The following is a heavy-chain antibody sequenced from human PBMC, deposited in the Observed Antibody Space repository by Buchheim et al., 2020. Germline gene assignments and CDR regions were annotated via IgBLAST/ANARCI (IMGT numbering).Heavy chain of an antibody. V-gene: IGHV4-34*01. Sequence: QVLLQQWGAGLLRPSETLSLTCDVYGESFSDFHWSWIRQPPGRGLEWIGEITHSGDTAYSSSLKGRVRMSVDTSKAQVSLYLTSVTAADSAEYYCARGPIGSTHDFDYWGQGIL. D-gene: IGHD1-26*01. CDR3: ARGPIGSTHDFDY. CDR2: ITHSGDT. J-gene: IGHJ4*02. CDR1: GESFSDFH.